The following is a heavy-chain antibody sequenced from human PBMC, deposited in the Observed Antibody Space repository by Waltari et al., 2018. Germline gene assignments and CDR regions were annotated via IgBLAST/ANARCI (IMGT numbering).Heavy chain of an antibody. CDR1: GYTFTDSY. CDR2: INPNSGGT. Sequence: QVQLVQSGAEVKKPGASVKVSCKASGYTFTDSYIHWVRQAPGQGLEWMGGINPNSGGTNYPQKCQGRVTVTRDTSISTAYMELSGLRSDDTAVYYCARDRSSTWYGGSIYWGQGTPVTVSS. J-gene: IGHJ4*02. D-gene: IGHD6-13*01. CDR3: ARDRSSTWYGGSIY. V-gene: IGHV1-2*02.